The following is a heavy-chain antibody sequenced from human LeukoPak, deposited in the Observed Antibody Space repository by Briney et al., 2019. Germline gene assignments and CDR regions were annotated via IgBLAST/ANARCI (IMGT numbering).Heavy chain of an antibody. CDR1: GGSISGSGYY. Sequence: PSETLSLTCTVSGGSISGSGYYWVWIRQPPGKGLEWIATIYYTGSTYYNPSLKSRVTISVDTSKNQFSLKLSSVTAADTAVYYCARGPSSNWYVPFDYWGQGTLVTVSS. CDR2: IYYTGST. CDR3: ARGPSSNWYVPFDY. V-gene: IGHV4-39*07. J-gene: IGHJ4*02. D-gene: IGHD6-13*01.